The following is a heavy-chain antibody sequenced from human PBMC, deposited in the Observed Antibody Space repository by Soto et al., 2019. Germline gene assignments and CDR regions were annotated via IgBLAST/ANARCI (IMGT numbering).Heavy chain of an antibody. D-gene: IGHD2-15*01. CDR1: GFTVSHYD. CDR3: VREFCSGGGRCTGLYHVDV. CDR2: LAVGGEI. Sequence: EVQLVESGGGVVQPGGSLRLSCAASGFTVSHYDMHWVRQPPGGGLEWVSALAVGGEIYQPRSAKGRFVIYREDGSNSLYLQMNSLTVGDTALYFCVREFCSGGGRCTGLYHVDVWGKGTAVTVSS. J-gene: IGHJ6*03. V-gene: IGHV3-13*01.